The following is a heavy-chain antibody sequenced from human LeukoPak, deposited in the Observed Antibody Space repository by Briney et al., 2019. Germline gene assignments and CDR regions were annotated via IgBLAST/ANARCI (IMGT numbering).Heavy chain of an antibody. D-gene: IGHD6-13*01. CDR1: GFAFSNNF. V-gene: IGHV3-23*01. J-gene: IGHJ4*02. Sequence: GGSLTLSCATSGFAFSNNFMAWVRQAPGKGLEWVSSLSGSGFDAYYADSVKGRFTTSRDNSKNTLFLQMSSLRVEDTAVYFCVRDEPGRSWYNWGQGSLVTVSS. CDR2: LSGSGFDA. CDR3: VRDEPGRSWYN.